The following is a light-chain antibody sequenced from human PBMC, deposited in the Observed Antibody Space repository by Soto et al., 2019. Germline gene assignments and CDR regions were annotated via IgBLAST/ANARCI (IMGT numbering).Light chain of an antibody. V-gene: IGKV3-20*01. CDR2: GAS. CDR3: QQYGSSRT. CDR1: QSVSSSY. J-gene: IGKJ1*01. Sequence: EIVLTQSPGTLSLSPGERATLSCRASQSVSSSYLAWYQQTPGQAPRLLIYGASSRATGIPDRFRGSGSGTEFTLTIRRLEPEDFAVYYCQQYGSSRTFGQGTKVEIK.